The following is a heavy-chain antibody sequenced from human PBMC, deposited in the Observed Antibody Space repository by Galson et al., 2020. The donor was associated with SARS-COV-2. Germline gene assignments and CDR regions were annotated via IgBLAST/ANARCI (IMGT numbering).Heavy chain of an antibody. J-gene: IGHJ4*02. D-gene: IGHD1-26*01. CDR1: GFTFSNAW. Sequence: TGGSLRLSCAASGFTFSNAWMSWVRQAPGKGLEWVGRIKSKTDGGTTDYAAPVKGRFTISRDDSKNTLYLQMNSLKTEDTAVYYCTTTTKWELLPLWDYWGQGTLVTVSS. CDR2: IKSKTDGGTT. V-gene: IGHV3-15*01. CDR3: TTTTKWELLPLWDY.